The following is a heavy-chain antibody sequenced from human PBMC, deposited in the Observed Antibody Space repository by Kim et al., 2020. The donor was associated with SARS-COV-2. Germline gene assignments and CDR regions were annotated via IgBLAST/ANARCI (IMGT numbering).Heavy chain of an antibody. J-gene: IGHJ5*02. CDR1: GGSISSSSYY. V-gene: IGHV4-39*01. Sequence: SETLSLTCTVSGGSISSSSYYWGWIRQPPGKGLEWIGSIYYSGSTYYNPSLKSRVTISVDTSKNQFSLKLSSVTAADTAVYYCARLEPRGFVVGPAAMNHWGQGALGSLSS. D-gene: IGHD2-2*01. CDR2: IYYSGST. CDR3: ARLEPRGFVVGPAAMNH.